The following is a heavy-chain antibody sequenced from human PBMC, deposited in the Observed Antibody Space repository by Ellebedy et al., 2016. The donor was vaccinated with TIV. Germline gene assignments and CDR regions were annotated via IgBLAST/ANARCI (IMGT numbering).Heavy chain of an antibody. Sequence: GGSLRLSCAASGFTFSSYWMTWVRQAPGKGLEWVSAITGSGGSTYYADSVKGRFTISRDNSKNTLFLQMNSLRAEDTAVYYWARAPRMTIDYWGQGTLVTVSS. CDR3: ARAPRMTIDY. V-gene: IGHV3-23*01. J-gene: IGHJ4*02. D-gene: IGHD4-11*01. CDR1: GFTFSSYW. CDR2: ITGSGGST.